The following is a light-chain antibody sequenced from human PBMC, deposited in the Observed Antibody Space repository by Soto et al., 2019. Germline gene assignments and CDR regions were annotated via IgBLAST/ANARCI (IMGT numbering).Light chain of an antibody. CDR1: QSISSW. CDR3: QQYNSYTWT. CDR2: KAS. V-gene: IGKV1-5*03. J-gene: IGKJ1*01. Sequence: DIQMTQSPSTRSSSLGDTVTVTCRASQSISSWLAWYQQKPGKAPKLLIYKASSLESGVPSRFSGSGSGTEFTLTISSLKHDDFATYYCQQYNSYTWTFGQGTKVDIK.